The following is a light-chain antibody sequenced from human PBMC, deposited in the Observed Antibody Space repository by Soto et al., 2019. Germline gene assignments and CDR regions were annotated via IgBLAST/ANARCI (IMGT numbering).Light chain of an antibody. CDR2: GAS. CDR1: QSVSSSY. Sequence: EIVLTQSPGTLSLSPGERATLSCRASQSVSSSYVAWYQQKPGQAPRLLIYGASSRATGIPDRFSGSGSGTDFTLTISSLESEDFAVYYCQQYGSSPPITFGQGTRLEIK. V-gene: IGKV3-20*01. CDR3: QQYGSSPPIT. J-gene: IGKJ5*01.